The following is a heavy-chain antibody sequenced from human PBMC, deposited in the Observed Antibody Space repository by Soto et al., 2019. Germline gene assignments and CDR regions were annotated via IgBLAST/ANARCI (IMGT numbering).Heavy chain of an antibody. Sequence: SETLSLTCSVSGSSIITSYYWGWIRQSPEKGLEWIGSAYYSGSTYYNPSLKSRVTIFGDTSKSQFSLMLGSVTAADTAVYYCARHDWARFYGMDVWGQGTTVTVSS. J-gene: IGHJ6*02. CDR3: ARHDWARFYGMDV. CDR2: AYYSGST. CDR1: GSSIITSYY. V-gene: IGHV4-39*01. D-gene: IGHD2-21*01.